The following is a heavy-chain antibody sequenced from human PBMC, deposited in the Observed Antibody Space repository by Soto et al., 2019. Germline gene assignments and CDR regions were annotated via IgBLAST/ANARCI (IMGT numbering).Heavy chain of an antibody. J-gene: IGHJ3*02. CDR2: IYHSGSA. CDR1: GGSVSSSNW. D-gene: IGHD2-21*02. Sequence: QVQLQESGPGLVKPSGTLSLTCAVSGGSVSSSNWWSWVRQSPGKGLEWMGEIYHSGSAHYNPSLTSRATISLDKSKNQFSLRLTSVTAADTAVYYCARVPGVVVSADDAFDIWGPGTRVSVSS. CDR3: ARVPGVVVSADDAFDI. V-gene: IGHV4-4*02.